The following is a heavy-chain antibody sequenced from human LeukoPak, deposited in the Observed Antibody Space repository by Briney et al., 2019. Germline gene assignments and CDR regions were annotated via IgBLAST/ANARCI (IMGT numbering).Heavy chain of an antibody. CDR1: GGSISSGSYY. CDR2: IYYSGST. V-gene: IGHV4-39*01. J-gene: IGHJ4*02. CDR3: ARRRDYYDSRGYSGPFDY. Sequence: SETLSLTCTVSGGSISSGSYYWSWIRQPPGKGLEWIASIYYSGSTYYNPSLKSRVTISVDTSKNQFSLKLSSVTAADTAVYYCARRRDYYDSRGYSGPFDYWGQGTLVTVSP. D-gene: IGHD3-22*01.